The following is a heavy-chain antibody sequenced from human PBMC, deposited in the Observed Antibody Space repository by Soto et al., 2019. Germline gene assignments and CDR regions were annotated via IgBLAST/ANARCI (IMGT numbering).Heavy chain of an antibody. CDR2: INPNSGGT. D-gene: IGHD6-13*01. CDR3: ARVTYSSSFSYGMDV. Sequence: ASVKVSCKASGYTFTGYYMHWVRQAPGQGLEWMGWINPNSGGTNYAQKFQGWVTMTRDTSISTAYMELSRLRSDDTAVYYCARVTYSSSFSYGMDVWGQGTTVTVSS. J-gene: IGHJ6*02. V-gene: IGHV1-2*04. CDR1: GYTFTGYY.